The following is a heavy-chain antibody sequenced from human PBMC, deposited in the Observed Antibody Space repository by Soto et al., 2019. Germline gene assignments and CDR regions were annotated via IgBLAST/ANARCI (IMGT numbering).Heavy chain of an antibody. V-gene: IGHV4-39*01. CDR1: GGSISSSSYY. CDR3: ASIYDYVWGSYRYDGMDV. J-gene: IGHJ6*02. Sequence: QLQLQESGPGLVKPSETLSLTCTVSGGSISSSSYYWGWIRQPPGKGLEWIGSIYYSGSTYYNPSLKSRVTISVDTSKNQFSLKLSSVTAADTAVYYCASIYDYVWGSYRYDGMDVWGQGTTVTVSS. CDR2: IYYSGST. D-gene: IGHD3-16*02.